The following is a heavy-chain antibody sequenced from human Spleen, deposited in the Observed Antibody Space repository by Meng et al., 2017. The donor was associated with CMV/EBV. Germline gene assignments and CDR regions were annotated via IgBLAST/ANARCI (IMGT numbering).Heavy chain of an antibody. CDR1: GGSFSGYY. Sequence: SETLSLTCAVYGGSFSGYYWSWIRQPPGKGLEWIGEINHSGSTNYNPSLKSRVTISVDTSKNQFSLKLSSVTAADTAVYYCARGALGYCSSTSCQPFDYWGQGTLVTVSS. J-gene: IGHJ4*02. CDR3: ARGALGYCSSTSCQPFDY. CDR2: INHSGST. D-gene: IGHD2-2*01. V-gene: IGHV4-34*01.